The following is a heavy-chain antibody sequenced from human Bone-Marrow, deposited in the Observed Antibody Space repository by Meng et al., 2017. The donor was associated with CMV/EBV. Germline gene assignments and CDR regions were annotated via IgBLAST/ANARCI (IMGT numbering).Heavy chain of an antibody. CDR2: ISYDGSNK. Sequence: GESLKISCSASGFTFSSYAMHWVRQAPGKGLEWVAVISYDGSNKYYADSVRGRFTISRDNSKTTLYLQMNSLRAEDTAVYYCARARNSRVRGNDFDYWGQGSLVTASS. D-gene: IGHD3-10*01. J-gene: IGHJ4*02. CDR1: GFTFSSYA. V-gene: IGHV3-30*04. CDR3: ARARNSRVRGNDFDY.